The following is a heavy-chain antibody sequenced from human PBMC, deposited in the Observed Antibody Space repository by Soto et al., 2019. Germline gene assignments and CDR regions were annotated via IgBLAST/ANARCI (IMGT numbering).Heavy chain of an antibody. CDR1: NDSISSSRYY. D-gene: IGHD2-2*01. J-gene: IGHJ6*02. CDR2: IYYTGDT. V-gene: IGHV4-39*01. Sequence: SETLSLTCSVSNDSISSSRYYWGWIRQPPGKGLEWIGSIYYTGDTYYNPSLKSRVTISVDTSKNQFSLKLTSVTTADTSVYFCARHKEVLVASLSYGLDVWGQGTTVTVSS. CDR3: ARHKEVLVASLSYGLDV.